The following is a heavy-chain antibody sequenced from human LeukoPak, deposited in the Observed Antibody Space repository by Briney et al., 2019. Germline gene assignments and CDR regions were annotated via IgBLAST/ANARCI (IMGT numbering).Heavy chain of an antibody. Sequence: ASVKVSCKASGYTFTSYDINWVRQATGQGLEWMGWMNPNSGNTGYAQKFQGRVTMTRNTSMSTAYMELSSLRSEDTAVYYCARDATMIVVVSQKYYYYYGMDVWGQGTTVTVSS. V-gene: IGHV1-8*01. CDR3: ARDATMIVVVSQKYYYYYGMDV. CDR1: GYTFTSYD. CDR2: MNPNSGNT. J-gene: IGHJ6*02. D-gene: IGHD3-22*01.